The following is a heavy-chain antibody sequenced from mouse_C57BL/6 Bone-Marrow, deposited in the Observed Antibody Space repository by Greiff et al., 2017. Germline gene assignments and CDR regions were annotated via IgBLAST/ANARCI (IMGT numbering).Heavy chain of an antibody. CDR3: ARDSNYGDYDAMDY. CDR2: IDPSDSYT. CDR1: GYTFTSYW. J-gene: IGHJ4*01. D-gene: IGHD2-5*01. V-gene: IGHV1-50*01. Sequence: QVQLQQPGAELVKPGASVKLSCKASGYTFTSYWMQWVKQRPGQGLEWIGEIDPSDSYTNYNQKFKGKATLTVDTSSSTAYMQLSSLTSEDSAVYYGARDSNYGDYDAMDYWGQGTSVTVSS.